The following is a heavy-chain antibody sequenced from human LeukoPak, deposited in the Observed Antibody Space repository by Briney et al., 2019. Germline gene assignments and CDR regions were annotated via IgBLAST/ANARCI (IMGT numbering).Heavy chain of an antibody. Sequence: SETLSLTCAVYGGSFSAYYWSWIRQPPGKGLEWLGEINDSGSNNYNPSLKSRVTISIDTSKNQFSLEMSSVTAADTAVYYCARGRGARSSRWYNWFDPWGQGTLVTASS. V-gene: IGHV4-34*01. CDR2: INDSGSN. CDR3: ARGRGARSSRWYNWFDP. J-gene: IGHJ5*02. D-gene: IGHD6-13*01. CDR1: GGSFSAYY.